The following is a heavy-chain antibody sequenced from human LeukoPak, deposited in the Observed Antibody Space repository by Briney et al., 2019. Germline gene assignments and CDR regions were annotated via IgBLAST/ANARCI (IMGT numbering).Heavy chain of an antibody. CDR3: ARDNSIADRGWWFDP. J-gene: IGHJ5*02. D-gene: IGHD4-23*01. V-gene: IGHV1-46*01. CDR2: INPSGHTT. CDR1: RGTFSSYA. Sequence: ASVKVSCKASRGTFSSYAISWVRQAPGQGLEWMGIINPSGHTTDYAQKFQGRVTMTRDTPTSTAYMELSSLRSDDTAVYYCARDNSIADRGWWFDPWGQGTLVTVSS.